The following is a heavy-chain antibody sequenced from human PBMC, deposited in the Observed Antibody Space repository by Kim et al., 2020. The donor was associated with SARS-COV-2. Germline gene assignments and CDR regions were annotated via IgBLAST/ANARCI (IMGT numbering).Heavy chain of an antibody. CDR1: GGSFSGYY. V-gene: IGHV4-34*01. CDR2: INHSGST. Sequence: SETLSLTCAVYGGSFSGYYWSWIRQPPGKGLEWIGEINHSGSTNYNPSLKSRVTISVDTSKNQFSLMLSSVTAADTAVYYCVSRVIRRYDSSGYYYSDA. J-gene: IGHJ3*01. D-gene: IGHD3-22*01. CDR3: VSRVIRRYDSSGYYYSDA.